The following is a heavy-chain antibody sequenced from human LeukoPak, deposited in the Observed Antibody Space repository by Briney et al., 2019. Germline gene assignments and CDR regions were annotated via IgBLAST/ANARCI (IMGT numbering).Heavy chain of an antibody. Sequence: GGSLRLSCAASGFTFSSYGLHWVRQAPGKGLEWVAVISYDGSNKYYADSVKGRFTISRDNSKNTLYLQMNSLRAEDTAVYYCAKGGPLFPGYFDYWGQGTLVTVSS. CDR3: AKGGPLFPGYFDY. D-gene: IGHD2-21*01. CDR1: GFTFSSYG. V-gene: IGHV3-30*18. CDR2: ISYDGSNK. J-gene: IGHJ4*02.